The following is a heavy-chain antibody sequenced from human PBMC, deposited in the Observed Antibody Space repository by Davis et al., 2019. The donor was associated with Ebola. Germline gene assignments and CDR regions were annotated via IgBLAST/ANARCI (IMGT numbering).Heavy chain of an antibody. D-gene: IGHD3-16*01. Sequence: GESLKISCAASGFTFSSDAMRWVRQAPGKGLEWVALISYDGSNKYYADAVKGRFTISRDNSKNTLYLQMNSLRAEDTAVYYCARPTWGPYYYYGMDIWGKGTTVTVSS. CDR1: GFTFSSDA. V-gene: IGHV3-30-3*01. CDR3: ARPTWGPYYYYGMDI. J-gene: IGHJ6*04. CDR2: ISYDGSNK.